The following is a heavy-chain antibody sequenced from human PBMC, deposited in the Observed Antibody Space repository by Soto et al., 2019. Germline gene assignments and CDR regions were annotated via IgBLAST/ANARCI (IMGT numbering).Heavy chain of an antibody. J-gene: IGHJ4*02. Sequence: LTCTVAGGTIVSRSCYWSWIRKPPGKGLEWIGYIYYSGSTNYNPSLTSRVTISVDTSKNQFSLKLSSVTAADTAVYYCARHRYSYGVYYFDFLRQGTLVTVSS. CDR1: GGTIVSRSCY. CDR3: ARHRYSYGVYYFDF. V-gene: IGHV4-61*01. D-gene: IGHD5-18*01. CDR2: IYYSGST.